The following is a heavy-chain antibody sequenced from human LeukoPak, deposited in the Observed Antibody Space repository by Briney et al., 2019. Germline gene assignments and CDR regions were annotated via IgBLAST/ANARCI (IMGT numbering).Heavy chain of an antibody. CDR1: VDSFNSYS. D-gene: IGHD1-26*01. Sequence: SVKVSCKAAVDSFNSYSISWVRQAPGEGLEWVGDTIPMFGSANYAEKLQGRVTITTDHSTSTAFLELSSLSSEDTAVYYCARVGRSRGALPNPNHYLDVWGKGTTVIVSS. V-gene: IGHV1-69*05. J-gene: IGHJ6*03. CDR2: TIPMFGSA. CDR3: ARVGRSRGALPNPNHYLDV.